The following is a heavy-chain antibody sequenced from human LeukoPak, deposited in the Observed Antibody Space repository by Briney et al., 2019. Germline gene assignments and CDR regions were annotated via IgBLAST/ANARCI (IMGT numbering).Heavy chain of an antibody. CDR3: ARDPSVDTAMSTPYFDY. Sequence: ASVKVSCKASGYTFTSYYMHWVRQAPGQGLEWMGIINPSGGGTSYAQKFQGRVTMTRDTSTSTVYMELNSLRSEDTAVYYCARDPSVDTAMSTPYFDYWGQGTLVTVSS. CDR2: INPSGGGT. CDR1: GYTFTSYY. D-gene: IGHD5-18*01. V-gene: IGHV1-46*01. J-gene: IGHJ4*02.